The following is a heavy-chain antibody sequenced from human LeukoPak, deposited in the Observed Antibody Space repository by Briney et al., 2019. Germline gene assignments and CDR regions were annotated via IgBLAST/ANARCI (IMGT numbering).Heavy chain of an antibody. D-gene: IGHD2-21*02. CDR3: ASSGYCGSDCYPYCYYYGIDV. Sequence: SVKVSCKASGGTFSSYAISWVRQAPGQGLEWMGGIIPIFGTANYAQKFQGRVTITADESTSTAYMELSSLRSEDTAVYYCASSGYCGSDCYPYCYYYGIDVWGQGTTVTVSS. V-gene: IGHV1-69*13. CDR2: IIPIFGTA. CDR1: GGTFSSYA. J-gene: IGHJ6*02.